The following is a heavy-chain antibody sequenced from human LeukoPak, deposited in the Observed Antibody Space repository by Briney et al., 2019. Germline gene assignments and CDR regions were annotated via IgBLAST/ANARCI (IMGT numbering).Heavy chain of an antibody. CDR1: GGSVISYA. CDR2: ISPMYGTE. J-gene: IGHJ4*02. CDR3: ARDQSDTAMGPFDY. D-gene: IGHD5-18*01. Sequence: SVKVSCKASGGSVISYAIRWVGQAPGQGDEWMGGISPMYGTENYVQKFQGRVTITADESTNTAYMELSSLRSEDTAVYYCARDQSDTAMGPFDYWGQGTLVTVSS. V-gene: IGHV1-69*13.